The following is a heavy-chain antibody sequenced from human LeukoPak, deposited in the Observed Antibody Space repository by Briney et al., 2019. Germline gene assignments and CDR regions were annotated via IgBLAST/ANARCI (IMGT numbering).Heavy chain of an antibody. CDR1: GVSISSSKYY. CDR2: IYYRGTT. CDR3: ARHGASGRYYYYMDV. J-gene: IGHJ6*03. Sequence: SETLSLTCTVSGVSISSSKYYWGWIRQPPGKGLEWIGAIYYRGTTYFNPSLKSRVTIFADTSKRQFSLNLRSVTAADTAVYYCARHGASGRYYYYMDVWGKGTTVTVSS. V-gene: IGHV4-39*01. D-gene: IGHD1-26*01.